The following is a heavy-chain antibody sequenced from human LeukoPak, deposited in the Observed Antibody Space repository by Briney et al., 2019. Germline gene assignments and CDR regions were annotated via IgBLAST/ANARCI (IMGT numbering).Heavy chain of an antibody. CDR2: ISAYNGNT. V-gene: IGHV1-18*01. CDR1: GYTFTSYG. D-gene: IGHD5-12*01. J-gene: IGHJ4*02. Sequence: ASVKVSCKASGYTFTSYGISWVRQAPGQGLEWMGWISAYNGNTNCAQKLQGRVTMTTDTSTSTAYMELRSLRSDDTAVYYCARGRGQGVANLAPIDYWGQGTLVTVSS. CDR3: ARGRGQGVANLAPIDY.